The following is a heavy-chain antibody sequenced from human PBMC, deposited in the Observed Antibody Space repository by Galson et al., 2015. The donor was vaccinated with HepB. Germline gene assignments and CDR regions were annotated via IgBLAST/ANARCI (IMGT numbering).Heavy chain of an antibody. Sequence: SLRLSCAASGFAFSSYAMNWVRQAPGKGLEWVTTTNSRGESTQYADSVRGRFTISRDNPKNTAYLQMNSLRVEDTAVYYCAKSNRWLALLAYWGQGPLFTAS. D-gene: IGHD6-19*01. V-gene: IGHV3-23*01. CDR2: TNSRGEST. CDR3: AKSNRWLALLAY. CDR1: GFAFSSYA. J-gene: IGHJ4*02.